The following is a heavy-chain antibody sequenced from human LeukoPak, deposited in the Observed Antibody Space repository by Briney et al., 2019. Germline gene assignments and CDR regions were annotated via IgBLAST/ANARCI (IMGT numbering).Heavy chain of an antibody. CDR2: INHSGST. V-gene: IGHV4-34*01. Sequence: SETLSLTCAVYGGSFSGYYWSWIRQPPGKGLEWIGEINHSGSTNYNPSLKSRVTISVDTSKNQFSLKLSSVTAADTAVYYRARNAYDSSGYVDYWGQGTLVTVSS. CDR3: ARNAYDSSGYVDY. CDR1: GGSFSGYY. D-gene: IGHD3-22*01. J-gene: IGHJ4*02.